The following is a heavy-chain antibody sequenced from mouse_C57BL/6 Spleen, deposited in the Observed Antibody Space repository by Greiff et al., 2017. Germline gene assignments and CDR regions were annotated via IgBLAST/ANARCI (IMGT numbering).Heavy chain of an antibody. J-gene: IGHJ4*01. D-gene: IGHD2-5*01. V-gene: IGHV1-15*01. CDR2: IDPETGGT. Sequence: VQLQQSGAELVRPGASVTLSCKASGYTFTDYEMHWVKQTPVHGLEWIGAIDPETGGTAYNQKFKGKAILTADKSSSTAYMGLRSLTSEDSAVYYCTHSNFAMDYWGQGTSVTVSS. CDR1: GYTFTDYE. CDR3: THSNFAMDY.